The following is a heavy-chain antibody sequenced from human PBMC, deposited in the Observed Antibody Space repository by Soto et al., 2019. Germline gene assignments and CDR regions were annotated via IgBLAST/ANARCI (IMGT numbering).Heavy chain of an antibody. CDR3: AKDRRAGGNYGFYSDF. D-gene: IGHD1-26*01. J-gene: IGHJ4*02. CDR1: GFTFSSYG. V-gene: IGHV3-23*01. Sequence: EVQLLESGGGLVQPGGSLRLSCAASGFTFSSYGMTWVRQAPGKGLEWVSVSSATGAGTYYADSVKGRFTISRDISKNTLYLQMPSLIADDTAVYYCAKDRRAGGNYGFYSDFWGQGALVIVSS. CDR2: SSATGAGT.